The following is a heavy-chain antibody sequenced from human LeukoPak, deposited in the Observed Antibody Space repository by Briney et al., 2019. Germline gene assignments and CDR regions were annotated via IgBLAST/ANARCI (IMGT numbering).Heavy chain of an antibody. CDR3: ARLGGGNLQGPYYYYGMDV. J-gene: IGHJ6*02. CDR2: IIPILGIA. D-gene: IGHD4-23*01. Sequence: ASVKVSCKASGGTFSSYAISWVRQAPGQGLEWMGRIIPILGIANYAQKFQGRVTITADKSTSTAYMELSSLRSEDTAVYYCARLGGGNLQGPYYYYGMDVWGQGTTVTVSS. V-gene: IGHV1-69*04. CDR1: GGTFSSYA.